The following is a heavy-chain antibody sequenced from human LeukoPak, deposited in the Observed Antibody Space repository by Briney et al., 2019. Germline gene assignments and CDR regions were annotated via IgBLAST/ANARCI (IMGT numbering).Heavy chain of an antibody. J-gene: IGHJ6*02. D-gene: IGHD1-26*01. CDR3: ARDRGSSWGFYYYYGMDV. CDR1: GFTFSDYY. V-gene: IGHV3-11*04. CDR2: ISSSSTTI. Sequence: GGSPRLSCATSGFTFSDYYMVWVRQAPGKGLEWVSYISSSSTTIYYADSVKGRFTISRDNAKNSLYLQMNSLRAEDTAVYFCARDRGSSWGFYYYYGMDVWGQGTTVTVSS.